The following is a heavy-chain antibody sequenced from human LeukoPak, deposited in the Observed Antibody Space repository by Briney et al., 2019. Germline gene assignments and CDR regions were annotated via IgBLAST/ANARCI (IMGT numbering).Heavy chain of an antibody. J-gene: IGHJ2*01. D-gene: IGHD3-22*01. CDR2: IYHSGST. V-gene: IGHV4-30-2*01. Sequence: SETLSLTCAVSGASISSDGYSWSWIRQPPGKGLEWIGYIYHSGSTYYNPSLKSRVTISVDRSKNQFSLKLSSVTAADTAIYYCARDYYDSSGYYYWWYFDLWGRGTLVTVSS. CDR3: ARDYYDSSGYYYWWYFDL. CDR1: GASISSDGYS.